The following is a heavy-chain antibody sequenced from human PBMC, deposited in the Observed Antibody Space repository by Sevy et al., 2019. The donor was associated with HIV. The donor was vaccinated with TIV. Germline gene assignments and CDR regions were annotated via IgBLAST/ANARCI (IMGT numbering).Heavy chain of an antibody. CDR1: GYSFTSYW. Sequence: GESLKISWKGSGYSFTSYWIGWVRQMPGKGLEWMGIIYPGDSDTRYSPSFQGQVTISADKSISTAYLQWSSLKASDTAMYYCASFSTSCYSCFDYWGQGTLVTVSS. CDR3: ASFSTSCYSCFDY. CDR2: IYPGDSDT. J-gene: IGHJ4*02. D-gene: IGHD2-2*02. V-gene: IGHV5-51*01.